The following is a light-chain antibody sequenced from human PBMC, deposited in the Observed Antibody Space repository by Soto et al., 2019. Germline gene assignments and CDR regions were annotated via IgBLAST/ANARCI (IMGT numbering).Light chain of an antibody. CDR3: CSYPSSTVI. CDR1: NSDVGTYSL. J-gene: IGLJ2*01. V-gene: IGLV2-23*01. Sequence: QSVLTQPASVSGSPGQSITISCAETNSDVGTYSLLFWYQHHPGKAPKLIIYEATKRTSGVSIRFSGSKSGNTASLTISGLQAEDEADYYCCSYPSSTVIFGGGTKLTVL. CDR2: EAT.